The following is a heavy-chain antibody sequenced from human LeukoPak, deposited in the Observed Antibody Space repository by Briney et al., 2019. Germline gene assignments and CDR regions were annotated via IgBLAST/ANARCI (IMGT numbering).Heavy chain of an antibody. D-gene: IGHD6-19*01. CDR3: AKAGANSIAVAPFDY. Sequence: GGSLRLSCAASGFTFSSYGMHWVRQAPGKGLEWVAVISYDGSNKYYADSVKGRFTISRDNSKNTLYLQMNSLRAEDTAVYYCAKAGANSIAVAPFDYWGQGTLVTVSS. CDR1: GFTFSSYG. CDR2: ISYDGSNK. J-gene: IGHJ4*02. V-gene: IGHV3-30*18.